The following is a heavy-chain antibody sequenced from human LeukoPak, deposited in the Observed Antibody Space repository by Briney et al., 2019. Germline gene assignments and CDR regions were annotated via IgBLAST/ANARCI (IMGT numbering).Heavy chain of an antibody. D-gene: IGHD3-16*01. CDR1: SGFA. CDR3: AREGRGSSADAFDI. CDR2: VGIVGDT. V-gene: IGHV3-13*01. J-gene: IGHJ3*02. Sequence: SGGSLRLSCAAFSGFAMSWVRQAPGRGLEWVSAVGIVGDTFYTGSVKGRFTTSRENAENSLFLQMNSLRAGDTAVYYCAREGRGSSADAFDIWGQGTMVTVSS.